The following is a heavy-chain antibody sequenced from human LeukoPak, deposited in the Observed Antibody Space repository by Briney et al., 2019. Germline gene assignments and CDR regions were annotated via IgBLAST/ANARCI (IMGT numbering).Heavy chain of an antibody. CDR2: IYYSGST. D-gene: IGHD5-18*01. CDR1: GYSISSSYY. J-gene: IGHJ3*02. V-gene: IGHV4-61*01. CDR3: ARSLYRYGADASDI. Sequence: SETLSLTCTVSGYSISSSYYWSWIRQPPGKGLEWIGYIYYSGSTNYNPSLESRLTISVASSKNQFSLKLSSVTAADTAVYYCARSLYRYGADASDIWGQGTMVTVSS.